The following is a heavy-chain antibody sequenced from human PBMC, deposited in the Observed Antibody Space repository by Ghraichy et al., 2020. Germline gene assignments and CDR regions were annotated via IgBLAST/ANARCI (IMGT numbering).Heavy chain of an antibody. D-gene: IGHD3-22*01. CDR3: ARGGTMIVGRFDY. J-gene: IGHJ4*02. CDR1: GYTFTSYA. V-gene: IGHV1-3*01. Sequence: ASVKVSCKASGYTFTSYAMHWVRQAPGQRLEWMGWINAGNGNTKYSQKFQGRVTITRDTSASTAYMELSSLRSEDTAVYYCARGGTMIVGRFDYWGQGTLVTVSS. CDR2: INAGNGNT.